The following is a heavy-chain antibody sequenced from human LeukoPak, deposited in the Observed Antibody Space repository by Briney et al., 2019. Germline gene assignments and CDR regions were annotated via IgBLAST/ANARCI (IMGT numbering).Heavy chain of an antibody. CDR1: GYSFTGYY. D-gene: IGHD6-19*01. CDR3: ARDRGSSGWYADY. Sequence: ASVKVSCKASGYSFTGYYMHWVRQAPGQGLEWMGWINSNSGGTNYAQKFQGRVTMTRDTSISTAYMEPSRLRSDDTAVYYCARDRGSSGWYADYWGQGTLVTVSS. V-gene: IGHV1-2*02. J-gene: IGHJ4*02. CDR2: INSNSGGT.